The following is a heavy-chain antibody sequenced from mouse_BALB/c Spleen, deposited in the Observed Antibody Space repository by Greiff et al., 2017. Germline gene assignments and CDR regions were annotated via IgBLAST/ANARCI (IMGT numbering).Heavy chain of an antibody. CDR3: ARREGGAMDY. Sequence: VKLMESGAELVRPGSSVKISCKASGYAFSSYWMNWVKQRPGQGLEWIGQIYPGDGDTNYNGKFKGKATLTADKSSSTAYMQLSSLTSEDSAVYFCARREGGAMDYWGQGTSVTVSS. J-gene: IGHJ4*01. CDR1: GYAFSSYW. V-gene: IGHV1-80*01. CDR2: IYPGDGDT.